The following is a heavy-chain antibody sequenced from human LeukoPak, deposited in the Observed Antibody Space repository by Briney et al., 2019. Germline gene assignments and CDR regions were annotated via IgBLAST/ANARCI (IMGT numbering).Heavy chain of an antibody. CDR2: ISGRGSNP. Sequence: PGGSLRLSCTASRFTFRGSAMTWVRQAPGQGVESVSSISGRGSNPYYANSVKGRFTISRNNSKNTLLLQMNSLRAEDTAVYYCAKLETGMVSWGHGTLVTVSS. CDR3: AKLETGMVS. J-gene: IGHJ5*01. D-gene: IGHD5-18*01. V-gene: IGHV3-23*01. CDR1: RFTFRGSA.